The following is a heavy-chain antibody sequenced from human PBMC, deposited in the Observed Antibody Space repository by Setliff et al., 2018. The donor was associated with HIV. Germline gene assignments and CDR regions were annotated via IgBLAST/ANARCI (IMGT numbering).Heavy chain of an antibody. V-gene: IGHV3-20*04. CDR3: ERDYMVRGGGYYMDV. Sequence: PGGSLRLSCAASGFTFDDHGMSWVRQTPGKGLEWVSGINWNGGSTGYAESVKGRFTISRDNAKNALYLQMNSLRAEDTALYYCERDYMVRGGGYYMDVWGKGTTVTVSS. CDR2: INWNGGST. D-gene: IGHD3-10*01. J-gene: IGHJ6*03. CDR1: GFTFDDHG.